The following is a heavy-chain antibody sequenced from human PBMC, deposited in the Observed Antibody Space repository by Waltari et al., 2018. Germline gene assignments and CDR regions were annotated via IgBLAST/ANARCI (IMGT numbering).Heavy chain of an antibody. J-gene: IGHJ4*02. CDR2: ISTRGST. V-gene: IGHV4-61*02. CDR3: ARRSLTQYNYGYLLGNFDY. Sequence: QVQLQESGPKLVKPSQTLSLTCTVSGGSITSGNYYWSWIRQPAGKGLEWIGRISTRGSTNYNPSLKSRVTISVDTSKNQFSLKLTSLTAADTAVYYCARRSLTQYNYGYLLGNFDYWGQGTLVTVSS. D-gene: IGHD5-18*01. CDR1: GGSITSGNYY.